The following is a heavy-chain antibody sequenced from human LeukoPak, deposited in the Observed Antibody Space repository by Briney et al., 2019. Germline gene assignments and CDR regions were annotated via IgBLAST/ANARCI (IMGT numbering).Heavy chain of an antibody. J-gene: IGHJ3*02. D-gene: IGHD1-26*01. CDR3: ARVGTSYGAFDM. V-gene: IGHV1-46*01. Sequence: ASVKVSCKASGYTLTSYYMHWVRQARGQGLEWMGIINPSGGSTSYAQKFQGRVTMTRDMSTSTVYMELSSLRAEDTALFYCARVGTSYGAFDMWGQGTMVTVSS. CDR1: GYTLTSYY. CDR2: INPSGGST.